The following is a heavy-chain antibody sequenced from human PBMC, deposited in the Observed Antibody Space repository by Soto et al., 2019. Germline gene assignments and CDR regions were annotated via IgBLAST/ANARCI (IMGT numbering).Heavy chain of an antibody. CDR1: GFTFDDYA. CDR2: ISWNSGSI. D-gene: IGHD6-19*01. J-gene: IGHJ6*03. V-gene: IGHV3-9*01. CDR3: GKDTRSGSAYYYYMDV. Sequence: PGGSLRLSCAASGFTFDDYAMHWVRQAPGKGLEWVSGISWNSGSIGYADSVKGRFTISRDNAKNSLYLQMNSLRAEDTALYYCGKDTRSGSAYYYYMDVWGKGATVTVSS.